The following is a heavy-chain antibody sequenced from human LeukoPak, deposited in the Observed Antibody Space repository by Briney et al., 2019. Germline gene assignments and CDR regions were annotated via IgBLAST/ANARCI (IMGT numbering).Heavy chain of an antibody. D-gene: IGHD4-17*01. CDR3: ASGSPVTTSS. CDR2: IIPILGIA. Sequence: ASVKDSCKASGGTFSSYAISWVRQAPGQGLEWMGRIIPILGIANYAQKFQGRVTITADKSTSTAYMELSSLRSEDTAVYYCASGSPVTTSSWGQGTLVTVSS. J-gene: IGHJ5*02. CDR1: GGTFSSYA. V-gene: IGHV1-69*04.